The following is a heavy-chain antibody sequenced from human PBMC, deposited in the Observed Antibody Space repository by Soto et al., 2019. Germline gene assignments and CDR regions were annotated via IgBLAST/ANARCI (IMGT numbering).Heavy chain of an antibody. CDR2: INPNIGTT. J-gene: IGHJ4*02. CDR1: GYTFTSYD. V-gene: IGHV1-8*01. CDR3: ARGTTVTISVFDY. Sequence: ASVKVSCKASGYTFTSYDINWVRQATGQGLEWMGWINPNIGTTGYAQKFQGRVTITADASTSTAYMELSSLRSEDTAVYYCARGTTVTISVFDYWGQGTLVTVSS. D-gene: IGHD4-4*01.